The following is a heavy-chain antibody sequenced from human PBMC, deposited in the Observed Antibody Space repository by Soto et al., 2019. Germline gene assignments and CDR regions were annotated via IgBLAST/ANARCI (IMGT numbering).Heavy chain of an antibody. CDR1: GFTVSSNY. V-gene: IGHV3-53*01. D-gene: IGHD3-10*01. J-gene: IGHJ4*02. CDR2: IYSGGST. CDR3: ARGGGSGSYYTFDY. Sequence: GGSLRLSCAASGFTVSSNYMSWVRQAPGKGLEWVSVIYSGGSTYYADSVKGRFTISRDNSKNTLYLQMNSLRAEDTAVYYCARGGGSGSYYTFDYWGQGTLVTVSS.